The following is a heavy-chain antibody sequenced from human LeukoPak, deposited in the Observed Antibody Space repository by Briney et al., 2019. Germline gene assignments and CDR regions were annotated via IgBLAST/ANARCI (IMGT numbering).Heavy chain of an antibody. CDR1: GYSISSGYY. Sequence: SETLSLTCTVSGYSISSGYYWGWIWQPPGKGLEWIGSIYHSGSTYYNPSLKSRVTISVDTSKNQFSLKLSSVTAADTAVYYCARHKDYYYSYMDVWGKGTTVTISS. J-gene: IGHJ6*03. V-gene: IGHV4-38-2*02. CDR3: ARHKDYYYSYMDV. CDR2: IYHSGST.